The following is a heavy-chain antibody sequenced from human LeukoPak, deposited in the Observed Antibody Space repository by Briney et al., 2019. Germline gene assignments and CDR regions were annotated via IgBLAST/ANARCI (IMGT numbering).Heavy chain of an antibody. J-gene: IGHJ4*02. CDR1: GFAFTGYW. D-gene: IGHD6-13*01. Sequence: GGSLRLSCEASGFAFTGYWMSWVRQAPGKALEWVANIKQDGSEKYYVDSVTGRFTISRDNAKNSLYLQMNSLRAEDTAVYYCARAALTIAAAGHVFISLRYFDYWGQGTLVTVSS. CDR3: ARAALTIAAAGHVFISLRYFDY. V-gene: IGHV3-7*01. CDR2: IKQDGSEK.